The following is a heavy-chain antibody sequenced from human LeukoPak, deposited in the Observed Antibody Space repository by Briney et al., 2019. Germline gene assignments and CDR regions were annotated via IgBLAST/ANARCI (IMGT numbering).Heavy chain of an antibody. Sequence: SETLSLTCAVFGYSISSSNWWGWIRQPPGKGLEWIGYIYYSGSTYYNPSLKSRVTMSVDTSKNQFSLKLSSVTAVDTAVYYCARMEIYCTNGVCYKGGAFDIWGQGTMVTVSS. CDR3: ARMEIYCTNGVCYKGGAFDI. V-gene: IGHV4-28*01. CDR1: GYSISSSNW. D-gene: IGHD2-8*01. J-gene: IGHJ3*02. CDR2: IYYSGST.